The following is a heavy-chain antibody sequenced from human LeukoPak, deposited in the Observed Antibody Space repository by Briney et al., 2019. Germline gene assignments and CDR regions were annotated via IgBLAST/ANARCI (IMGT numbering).Heavy chain of an antibody. Sequence: SETLSLTCTVSGGSISSGGYYWSWIRQPPGKGLEWIGYIYHSGSTYYNPSLKSRVTISVDRSKNQFSLKLSSVTAADTAVYYCARGGYYFDYWGQGTLVTVSS. CDR3: ARGGYYFDY. J-gene: IGHJ4*02. CDR1: GGSISSGGYY. V-gene: IGHV4-30-2*01. CDR2: IYHSGST.